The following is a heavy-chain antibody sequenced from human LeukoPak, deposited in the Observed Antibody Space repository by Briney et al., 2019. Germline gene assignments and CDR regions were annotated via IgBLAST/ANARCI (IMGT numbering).Heavy chain of an antibody. CDR3: ARDSSYGTGGFDY. Sequence: GGSLRLSCVASGFTFGDFAMYWVRHAPGKGLEWVSGISWNSGRTGYADSVKGRFTNSRDNAKNSLFLQMNTLRVEDTAVYYCARDSSYGTGGFDYWGQGTLVTVSS. V-gene: IGHV3-9*01. D-gene: IGHD5-18*01. J-gene: IGHJ4*02. CDR2: ISWNSGRT. CDR1: GFTFGDFA.